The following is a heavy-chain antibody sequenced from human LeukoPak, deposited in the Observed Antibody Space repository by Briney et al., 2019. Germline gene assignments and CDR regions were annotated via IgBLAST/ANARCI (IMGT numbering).Heavy chain of an antibody. V-gene: IGHV3-30*18. J-gene: IGHJ5*02. D-gene: IGHD1-1*01. Sequence: GRSLRLSCAASGFTFSSHAMHWVRQAPGKELEGVAVISYDGANKKYADSVKGRFTISRDNSKNTLYLQMNSLRAEDTAVYYCAKDSGGDDRYNWFDPWGQGTLVTVSS. CDR1: GFTFSSHA. CDR3: AKDSGGDDRYNWFDP. CDR2: ISYDGANK.